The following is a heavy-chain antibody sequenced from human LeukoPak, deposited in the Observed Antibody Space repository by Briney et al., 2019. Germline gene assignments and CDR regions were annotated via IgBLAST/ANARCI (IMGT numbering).Heavy chain of an antibody. CDR3: AKEAVVVPAAIAPYNWFDP. CDR2: ISGSGGST. V-gene: IGHV3-23*01. Sequence: GASLRLSCAASGFTFSSYAMSWVRQAPGKGLEWVSAISGSGGSTYYADSVKGRFTISRDNSKNTLYLQMNSLRAEDTAVYYCAKEAVVVPAAIAPYNWFDPWGQGTLVTVSS. CDR1: GFTFSSYA. J-gene: IGHJ5*02. D-gene: IGHD2-2*01.